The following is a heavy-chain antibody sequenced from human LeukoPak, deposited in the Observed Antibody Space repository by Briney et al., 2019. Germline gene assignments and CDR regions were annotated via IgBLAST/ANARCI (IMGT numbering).Heavy chain of an antibody. D-gene: IGHD3-22*01. CDR2: MNANTGNA. Sequence: RASVKVSCKASGYTFTSHDINWVGQAPGQGLEWMGWMNANTGNAYSARKFRGRVTMTRDTSISTAYMELSSLTSEDTAVYYCARALTDYDVLIHYYFDYWGQGALVTVSS. CDR1: GYTFTSHD. J-gene: IGHJ4*02. V-gene: IGHV1-8*01. CDR3: ARALTDYDVLIHYYFDY.